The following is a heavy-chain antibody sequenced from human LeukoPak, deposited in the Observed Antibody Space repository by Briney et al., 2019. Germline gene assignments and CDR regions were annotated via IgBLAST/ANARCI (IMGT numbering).Heavy chain of an antibody. J-gene: IGHJ4*02. CDR2: INPNSGGT. D-gene: IGHD4-23*01. CDR3: ARNGGNYAAAFDK. Sequence: ASVKVSCKASGYTFSDYYIHWVRQAPGQGLEWMGWINPNSGGTKYAQKFQGRVTVTRDTSVSTAYMEVKWLRSDDTAVYYCARNGGNYAAAFDKWGQGTLVIVSS. V-gene: IGHV1-2*02. CDR1: GYTFSDYY.